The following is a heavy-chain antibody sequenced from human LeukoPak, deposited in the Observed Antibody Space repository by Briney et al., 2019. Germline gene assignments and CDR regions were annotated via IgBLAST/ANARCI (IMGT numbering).Heavy chain of an antibody. CDR2: INPNSGGT. D-gene: IGHD3-22*01. J-gene: IGHJ3*02. Sequence: GASVKVSCKASGYTFTGYYMHWVRQAPGQGLEWMGWINPNSGGTNYAQKFQGRVTMTRDTSISTAYMELSRLRSDDTAVYYCARLGRRGYYDSSGYYGPLGAFDIWGQGTMVTVSP. V-gene: IGHV1-2*02. CDR3: ARLGRRGYYDSSGYYGPLGAFDI. CDR1: GYTFTGYY.